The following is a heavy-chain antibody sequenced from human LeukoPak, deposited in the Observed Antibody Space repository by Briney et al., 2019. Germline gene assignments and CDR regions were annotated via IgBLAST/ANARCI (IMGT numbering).Heavy chain of an antibody. Sequence: SETLSLTCAVSGGSISSSNWWSWVRQPPGKGLEWIGEIYHSGSTNYNPSLKSRVTISVDTSKNQFSLKLSSVTAADTAVYYCARVGSGSSYYFDYWGQGTLVTVSS. CDR2: IYHSGST. CDR1: GGSISSSNW. V-gene: IGHV4-4*02. D-gene: IGHD3-10*01. CDR3: ARVGSGSSYYFDY. J-gene: IGHJ4*02.